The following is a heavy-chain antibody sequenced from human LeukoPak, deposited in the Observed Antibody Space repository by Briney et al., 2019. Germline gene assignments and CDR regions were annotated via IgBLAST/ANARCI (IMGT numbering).Heavy chain of an antibody. CDR2: IRYDGSNK. J-gene: IGHJ4*02. Sequence: LPGGSLRLSCAASGFTFSSYGMHWVRQAPGKGLEWVAFIRYDGSNKYYADSVKGRFTISRDTSKNTLYLQMNSLRAEDTAVYYCARGPSGYHNTGDQGTLVTVSS. CDR3: ARGPSGYHNT. CDR1: GFTFSSYG. D-gene: IGHD5-12*01. V-gene: IGHV3-30*02.